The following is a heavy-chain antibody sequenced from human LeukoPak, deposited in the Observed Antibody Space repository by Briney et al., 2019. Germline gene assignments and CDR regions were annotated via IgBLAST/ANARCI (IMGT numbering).Heavy chain of an antibody. CDR3: AREKGGYCSSTSCPRGWFDP. CDR1: GGSISSYY. V-gene: IGHV4-59*01. D-gene: IGHD2-2*01. CDR2: IYYSGST. J-gene: IGHJ5*02. Sequence: SETLSLTCTVSGGSISSYYWSWIRQPPGKGLEWIGYIYYSGSTNYNPSLKSRVTISVDTSKNQFSLKLSSVTAADTAVYYCAREKGGYCSSTSCPRGWFDPWGQGTLVTVSS.